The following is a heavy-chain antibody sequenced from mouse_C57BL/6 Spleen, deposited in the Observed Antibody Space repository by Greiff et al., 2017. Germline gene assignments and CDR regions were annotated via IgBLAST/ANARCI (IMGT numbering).Heavy chain of an antibody. CDR3: ARDLNYYGSSYGGAMDY. V-gene: IGHV7-1*01. D-gene: IGHD1-1*01. Sequence: EVQLMESGGGLVQSGRSLRLSCATSGFTFSDFYMEWVRQAPGKGLEWIAASRNKANDYTTEYSASVKGRFIVSRDTSQSILYLQMNALRAEDTAIYYCARDLNYYGSSYGGAMDYWGQGTSVTVSS. CDR1: GFTFSDFY. J-gene: IGHJ4*01. CDR2: SRNKANDYTT.